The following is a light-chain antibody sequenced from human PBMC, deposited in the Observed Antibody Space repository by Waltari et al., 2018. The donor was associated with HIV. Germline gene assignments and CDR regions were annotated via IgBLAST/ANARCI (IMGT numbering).Light chain of an antibody. J-gene: IGLJ1*01. CDR2: DVT. Sequence: QSALTQPRSVSGSPGQSVTISCTGTSSDVGGYTFVSWYQHHPGKAPKLVISDVTNRPSGVPDRFSGSKSGNTAFLTISGLQAEDEADYYCCSYSGSGTLYVFGTGTEVTVL. CDR1: SSDVGGYTF. V-gene: IGLV2-11*01. CDR3: CSYSGSGTLYV.